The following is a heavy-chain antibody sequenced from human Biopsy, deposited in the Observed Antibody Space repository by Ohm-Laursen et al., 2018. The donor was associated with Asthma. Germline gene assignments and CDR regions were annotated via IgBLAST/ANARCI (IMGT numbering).Heavy chain of an antibody. V-gene: IGHV1-69*01. D-gene: IGHD2-2*01. CDR1: GGTFNTYV. CDR2: SNSVFGTT. J-gene: IGHJ4*02. Sequence: SSVKVSCKSLGGTFNTYVIGWVRQAPGQGLEWMGGSNSVFGTTTYPQKFQDRVTITADDSTSTVYMELSSLRSEDTAVYYCARKAGSCISRTCYSLDFWGQGTLVTVSS. CDR3: ARKAGSCISRTCYSLDF.